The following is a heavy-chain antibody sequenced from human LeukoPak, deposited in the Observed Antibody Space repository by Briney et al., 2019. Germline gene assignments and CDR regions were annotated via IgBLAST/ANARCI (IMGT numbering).Heavy chain of an antibody. CDR2: IKQDGSEK. J-gene: IGHJ4*02. CDR1: GFIFSSYW. V-gene: IGHV3-7*01. D-gene: IGHD6-19*01. CDR3: ARFSSGWSPSGFDY. Sequence: GGSLRLSCAASGFIFSSYWMSWVRQAPGKGLEWVANIKQDGSEKYYVDSVKGRFTISRDNAKNTLYLQMNSLRVEDTAVYYCARFSSGWSPSGFDYWGQGTLVTVSS.